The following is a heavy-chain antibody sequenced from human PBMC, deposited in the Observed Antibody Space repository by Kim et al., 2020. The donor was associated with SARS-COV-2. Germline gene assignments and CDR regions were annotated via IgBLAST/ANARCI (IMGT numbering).Heavy chain of an antibody. J-gene: IGHJ4*02. CDR2: INSDGSST. CDR1: GFTFSSYW. D-gene: IGHD6-19*01. CDR3: ARGYSSGWYYFDY. Sequence: GGSLRLSCAASGFTFSSYWMHWVRQAPGKGLVWVSRINSDGSSTSYADSVKGRFTISRDNAKNTLYLQMNSLRAEDTAVYYCARGYSSGWYYFDYWGQGTLVTVSS. V-gene: IGHV3-74*01.